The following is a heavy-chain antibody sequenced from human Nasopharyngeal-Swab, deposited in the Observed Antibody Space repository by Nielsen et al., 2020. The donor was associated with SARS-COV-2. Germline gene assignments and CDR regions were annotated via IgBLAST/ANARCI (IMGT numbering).Heavy chain of an antibody. Sequence: GSLRLSCAASGFTFSSYAMSWVRQAPGKGLEWVSAISGSGGSTYYADSVKGRFTISRDNAKNSLYLQMNSLRAEDTAVYYCARGASDYGSGSYFAEDYYYYGMDVWGQGTTVTVSS. J-gene: IGHJ6*02. CDR3: ARGASDYGSGSYFAEDYYYYGMDV. CDR2: ISGSGGST. D-gene: IGHD3-10*01. CDR1: GFTFSSYA. V-gene: IGHV3-23*01.